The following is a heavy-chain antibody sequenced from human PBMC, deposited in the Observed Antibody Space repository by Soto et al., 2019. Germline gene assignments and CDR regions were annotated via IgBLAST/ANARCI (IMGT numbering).Heavy chain of an antibody. D-gene: IGHD6-19*01. CDR3: ARDSSGFDY. CDR2: ISAYNGNT. V-gene: IGHV1-18*01. CDR1: GYTFTSYG. J-gene: IGHJ4*02. Sequence: ASVKVSCKASGYTFTSYGISWVRQAPGQGLEWMGWISAYNGNTNYAQKLQGRVTMTTDTSISTAYMELSRLRSDDTAVYYCARDSSGFDYWGQGTLVTVSS.